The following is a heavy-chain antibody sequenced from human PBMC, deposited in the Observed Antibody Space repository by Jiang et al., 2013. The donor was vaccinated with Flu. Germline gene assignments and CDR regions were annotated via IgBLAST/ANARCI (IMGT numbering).Heavy chain of an antibody. CDR1: GYTFTSYY. J-gene: IGHJ4*02. V-gene: IGHV1-46*01. CDR3: ARDYGAITMVRGVIIN. Sequence: SGYTFTSYYMHWVRQAPGQGLEWMGIINPSGGSTSYAQKFQGRVTMTRDTSTSTVYMELSSLRSEDTAVYYCARDYGAITMVRGVIINWGQGTLVTVSS. CDR2: INPSGGST. D-gene: IGHD3-10*01.